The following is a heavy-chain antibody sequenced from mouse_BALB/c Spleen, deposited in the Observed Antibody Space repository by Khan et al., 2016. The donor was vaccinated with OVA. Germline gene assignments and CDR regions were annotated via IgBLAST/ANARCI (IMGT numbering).Heavy chain of an antibody. D-gene: IGHD2-10*02. Sequence: EVELVESEPGLVKPSQSLSLTCTVTGYSITSDYAWNWIRQFPGNKLEWMGHISYSGNTKYNPSLKSRISVTRDTSKNQIFLQLNSVTAEDTATYYCARVYGGDFDYWGQGTTLTVSS. V-gene: IGHV3-2*02. J-gene: IGHJ2*01. CDR3: ARVYGGDFDY. CDR2: ISYSGNT. CDR1: GYSITSDYA.